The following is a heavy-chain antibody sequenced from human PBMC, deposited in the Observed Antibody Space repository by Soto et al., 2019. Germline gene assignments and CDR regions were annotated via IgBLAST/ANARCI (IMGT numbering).Heavy chain of an antibody. CDR3: ARWAHDEEHFDV. CDR1: GDSVSSNSAA. Sequence: SQTLSLTCAISGDSVSSNSAAWNWLRQSPSRGLEWLGRTYYRSKWYNDYAVSVKSRITINPDTSKNQLSLQLNSVTPEDTAVYYCARWAHDEEHFDVWGQGTTVTVSS. CDR2: TYYRSKWYN. J-gene: IGHJ3*01. V-gene: IGHV6-1*01. D-gene: IGHD3-3*01.